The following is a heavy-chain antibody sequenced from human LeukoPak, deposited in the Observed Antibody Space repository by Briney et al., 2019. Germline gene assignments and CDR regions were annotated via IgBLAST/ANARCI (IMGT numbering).Heavy chain of an antibody. CDR2: VSSSSSYI. V-gene: IGHV3-21*01. CDR1: GLTFTNYW. J-gene: IGHJ4*02. D-gene: IGHD1-1*01. CDR3: ARDQRATASTGSYFDY. Sequence: GGSLRLSCAAPGLTFTNYWMHWVRQAPGKGLEWVSSVSSSSSYIYYADSVKGRFTISRDNAKNSLSLQMNSLRAEDTAVYYCARDQRATASTGSYFDYWGQGTLVTVSS.